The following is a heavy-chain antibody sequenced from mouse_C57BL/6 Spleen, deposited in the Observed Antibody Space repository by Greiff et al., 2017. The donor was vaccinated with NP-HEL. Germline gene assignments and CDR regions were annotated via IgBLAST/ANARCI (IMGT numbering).Heavy chain of an antibody. Sequence: VKLLESGPELVKPGASVKLSCKASGYTFTSYDINWVKQRPGQGLEWIGWIYPRDGSTKYNEKFKGKATLTVDTSSSTAYMELHSLTSEDSAVYFCARITTVVPLDYWGQGTTLTVSS. V-gene: IGHV1-85*01. CDR3: ARITTVVPLDY. D-gene: IGHD1-1*01. CDR1: GYTFTSYD. J-gene: IGHJ2*01. CDR2: IYPRDGST.